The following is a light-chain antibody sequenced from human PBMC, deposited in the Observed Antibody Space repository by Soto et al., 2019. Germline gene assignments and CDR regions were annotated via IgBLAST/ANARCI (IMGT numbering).Light chain of an antibody. CDR1: QSVSSFY. J-gene: IGKJ1*01. V-gene: IGKV3-20*01. CDR3: QQCARSPWT. CDR2: DAS. Sequence: EIVLTQSPGTLSLSPGESATLSCRASQSVSSFYLAWYQQKPGQSPRLLISDASSRAAGIPDRFSGGGSGTDFTLTISRLEPEDFAVYYCQQCARSPWTFGQGTKVEIK.